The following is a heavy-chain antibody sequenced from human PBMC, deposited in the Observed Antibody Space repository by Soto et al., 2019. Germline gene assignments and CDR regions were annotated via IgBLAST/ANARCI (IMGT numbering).Heavy chain of an antibody. J-gene: IGHJ6*03. CDR1: GGSFSGYY. D-gene: IGHD3-9*01. V-gene: IGHV4-34*01. Sequence: PSETLSLTCAVYGGSFSGYYWSWIRQPPGKGLEWIGEINHSGNTNYNPSIKSRVTISVDKSKNQFSLKLSSVTAEDKAVYYLRSQRLPYFGWSPTPLYYMDVWGKGTAVTVSS. CDR3: RSQRLPYFGWSPTPLYYMDV. CDR2: INHSGNT.